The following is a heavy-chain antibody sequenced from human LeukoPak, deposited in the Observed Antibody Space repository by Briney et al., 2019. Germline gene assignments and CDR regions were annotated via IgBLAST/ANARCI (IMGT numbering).Heavy chain of an antibody. Sequence: GGSLRLSCAASGFTFSSYAMHWVRQAPGKGLEWVAVISYDGSNKYYADSVKGRFTISRDNAKNSLYLQMNSLSAEDTAVYYCASELSGDVFDYWGQGTLVTVSS. D-gene: IGHD1-26*01. CDR1: GFTFSSYA. CDR2: ISYDGSNK. J-gene: IGHJ4*02. CDR3: ASELSGDVFDY. V-gene: IGHV3-30-3*01.